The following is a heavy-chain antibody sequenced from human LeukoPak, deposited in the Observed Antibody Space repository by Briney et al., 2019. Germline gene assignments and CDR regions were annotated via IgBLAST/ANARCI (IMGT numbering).Heavy chain of an antibody. V-gene: IGHV1-8*01. J-gene: IGHJ6*03. D-gene: IGHD3-3*01. CDR1: GYTFTSYD. CDR3: ARGLFYPRFWPYYNYYYMDV. CDR2: MNPNSGNT. Sequence: ASVKVSCKASGYTFTSYDINWVRQATGQGLEWMGWMNPNSGNTGYAQKFQGRVTMTRNTSISTAYMELSSLRSEDTAVYYCARGLFYPRFWPYYNYYYMDVWGKGTTVTVSS.